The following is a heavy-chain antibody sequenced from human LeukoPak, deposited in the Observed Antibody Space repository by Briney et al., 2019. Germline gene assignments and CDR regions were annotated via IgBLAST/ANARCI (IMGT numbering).Heavy chain of an antibody. CDR3: ARHLSGSFDY. V-gene: IGHV3-66*04. J-gene: IGHJ4*02. CDR1: GLTVSSNY. Sequence: GGSLRLSCAASGLTVSSNYMSWVRQAPGKGLEWVSLTYSGGSSYYADSVEGRFTISRDIPKNTLYLQMNSLRAEDTAVYYCARHLSGSFDYWGQGTLVTVSS. D-gene: IGHD1-1*01. CDR2: TYSGGSS.